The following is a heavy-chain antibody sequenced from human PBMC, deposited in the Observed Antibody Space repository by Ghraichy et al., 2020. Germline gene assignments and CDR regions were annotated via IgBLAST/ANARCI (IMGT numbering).Heavy chain of an antibody. J-gene: IGHJ1*01. D-gene: IGHD5-12*01. CDR1: GFTVSSNY. CDR3: TRADSSYEDFQH. Sequence: GGSLRLSCEASGFTVSSNYMSWVRQAPGKGLEWVSIVYIGGSTYYSDSVKGRLTISRHSSEKTLYLQMNSLRREDTAVYYCTRADSSYEDFQHWGQGTLVSVSS. V-gene: IGHV3-53*04. CDR2: VYIGGST.